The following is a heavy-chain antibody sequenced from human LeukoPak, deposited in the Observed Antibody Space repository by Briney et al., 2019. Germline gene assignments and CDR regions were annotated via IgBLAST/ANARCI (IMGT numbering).Heavy chain of an antibody. CDR3: GRSRCSSTSCYRTRYFDY. Sequence: GGSLRLSCAASGFTFSSYSMNWVRQAPGKGLEWVSSISSSSSYIYYADSVKGRFTISRDNAKNSLYLQMNSLRAEDTAVYYCGRSRCSSTSCYRTRYFDYWGQGTLVTVSS. CDR2: ISSSSSYI. V-gene: IGHV3-21*01. CDR1: GFTFSSYS. J-gene: IGHJ4*02. D-gene: IGHD2-2*01.